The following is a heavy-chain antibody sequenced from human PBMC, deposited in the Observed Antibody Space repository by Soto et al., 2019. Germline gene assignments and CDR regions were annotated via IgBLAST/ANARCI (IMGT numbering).Heavy chain of an antibody. CDR3: ARGKRGYSYGKIYFDY. D-gene: IGHD5-18*01. Sequence: SETLSLTCAVYGGSFSGYYWSWIRQPPGKGLEWIGEINHSGSTNYNPSLKSRVTISVDTSKNQFSLKLSSVTAADTAVYYCARGKRGYSYGKIYFDYCGQGTLVTVSS. CDR2: INHSGST. CDR1: GGSFSGYY. J-gene: IGHJ4*02. V-gene: IGHV4-34*01.